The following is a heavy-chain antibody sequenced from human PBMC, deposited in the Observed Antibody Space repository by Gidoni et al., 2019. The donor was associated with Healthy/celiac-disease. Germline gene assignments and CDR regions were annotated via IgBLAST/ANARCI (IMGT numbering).Heavy chain of an antibody. J-gene: IGHJ3*02. Sequence: EVQLLESGGGLVQPGGSLRLSCAASGFTFSSYAMSWVRQAPGKGLEWVSAISGSGGSTDYADSVKGRFTISRDNSKNTLYLQMNSLRAEDTAVYYCAKKKYCSGGSCYSWLVDIWGQGTMVTVSS. CDR2: ISGSGGST. CDR1: GFTFSSYA. CDR3: AKKKYCSGGSCYSWLVDI. D-gene: IGHD2-15*01. V-gene: IGHV3-23*01.